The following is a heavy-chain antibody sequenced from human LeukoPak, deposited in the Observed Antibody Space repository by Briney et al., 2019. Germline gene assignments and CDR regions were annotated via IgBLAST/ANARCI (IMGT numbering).Heavy chain of an antibody. V-gene: IGHV4-34*01. CDR3: ARGGLYSSSWSSLGANWFDP. CDR2: INHSGST. CDR1: GGSFSGYY. J-gene: IGHJ5*02. D-gene: IGHD6-13*01. Sequence: SETLSLTCAVYGGSFSGYYWGWIRQPPGKGLEWIGEINHSGSTNYNPSLESRVTISVDTSKNQFSLKLSSVTAADTAVYYCARGGLYSSSWSSLGANWFDPWGQGTLVTVSS.